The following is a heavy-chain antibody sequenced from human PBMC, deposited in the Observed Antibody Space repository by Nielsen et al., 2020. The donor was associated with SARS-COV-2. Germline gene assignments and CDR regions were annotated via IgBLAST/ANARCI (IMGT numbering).Heavy chain of an antibody. Sequence: SGPTLVKPTETLTLTCTVSGFSLSNARMGVSWIRQPPGKALEWLAHIFSNDEKSYSTSLKSRLTISKDTSKSQVVLTMTNMDPVDTATYYCARMASVLRYFDWPPFDPWGQGTLVTVSS. D-gene: IGHD3-9*01. J-gene: IGHJ5*02. V-gene: IGHV2-26*01. CDR2: IFSNDEK. CDR1: GFSLSNARMG. CDR3: ARMASVLRYFDWPPFDP.